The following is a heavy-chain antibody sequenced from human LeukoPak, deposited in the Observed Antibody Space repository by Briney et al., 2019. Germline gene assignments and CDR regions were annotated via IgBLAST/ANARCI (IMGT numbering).Heavy chain of an antibody. Sequence: SETLSLTCTVSGGSISSYYWSWIRQPPGKGLEWIGYIYYSGSTNYNPSLKSRVTISVDTSKNQFSLKLSSVTAADTAVYYCARRSSSWYGAVSNWFDPWGQGTLVTVSS. CDR1: GGSISSYY. D-gene: IGHD6-13*01. CDR3: ARRSSSWYGAVSNWFDP. V-gene: IGHV4-59*01. CDR2: IYYSGST. J-gene: IGHJ5*02.